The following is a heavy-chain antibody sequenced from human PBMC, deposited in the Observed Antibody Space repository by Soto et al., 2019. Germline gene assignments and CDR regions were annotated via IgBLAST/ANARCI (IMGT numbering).Heavy chain of an antibody. CDR2: IQSGGST. CDR3: PRTAVYSSGGGCYGVTMDV. D-gene: IGHD2-15*01. CDR1: GFIVSSKY. V-gene: IGHV3-66*01. Sequence: EVQLVESGGGLVQPGGSLRLSCAASGFIVSSKYMSWVRQAPGKGLEWVSLIQSGGSTYYAGSVKGRFTISRDNSENTLFLQMNSLRVEVTSTYYCPRTAVYSSGGGCYGVTMDVWGKGTTVTV. J-gene: IGHJ6*03.